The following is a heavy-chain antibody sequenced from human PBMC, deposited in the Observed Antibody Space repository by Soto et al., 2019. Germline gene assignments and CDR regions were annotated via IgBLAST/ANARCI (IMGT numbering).Heavy chain of an antibody. Sequence: SETLSLTCTVSGGSISSYYWSWIRQPPGKGLEWIGYIYYSGSTNYNPSLKSRVTISVDTSKNQFSLKLSSVTAADTAVYYCARDQFSYGPGDVFDIRGQGTTVTVSS. CDR2: IYYSGST. CDR1: GGSISSYY. CDR3: ARDQFSYGPGDVFDI. V-gene: IGHV4-59*01. D-gene: IGHD5-18*01. J-gene: IGHJ3*02.